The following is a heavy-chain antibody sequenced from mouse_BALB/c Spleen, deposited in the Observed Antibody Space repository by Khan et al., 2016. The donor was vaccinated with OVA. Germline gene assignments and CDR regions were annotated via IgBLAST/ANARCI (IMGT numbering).Heavy chain of an antibody. D-gene: IGHD2-14*01. J-gene: IGHJ3*01. Sequence: VQLVESGAELARPGASVKMSCKASGYTFTTYTIHWVKQRPGQGLEWIGYIIPSNDYTNYNQKFKDRATLTADKSSSTAYMQLSSLTSEDSAVYYCVREGAYYRSDGWFAYWGQGTLGTVSA. CDR1: GYTFTTYT. CDR2: IIPSNDYT. V-gene: IGHV1-4*01. CDR3: VREGAYYRSDGWFAY.